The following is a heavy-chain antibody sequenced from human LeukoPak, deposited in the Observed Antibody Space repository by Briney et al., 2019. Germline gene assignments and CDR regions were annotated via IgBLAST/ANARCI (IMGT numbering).Heavy chain of an antibody. CDR1: GFTLSSYA. V-gene: IGHV3-23*01. Sequence: GGSLRLSCAASGFTLSSYAMSWVRQAPGKGLEWGSAISGSGGSTYYADSVKGRFTISRDNSKNTLYLQMNSLRAEDTAVYYCAKARGVNIVVVPSPFDYWGQGTLVTVSS. D-gene: IGHD2-2*01. CDR2: ISGSGGST. J-gene: IGHJ4*02. CDR3: AKARGVNIVVVPSPFDY.